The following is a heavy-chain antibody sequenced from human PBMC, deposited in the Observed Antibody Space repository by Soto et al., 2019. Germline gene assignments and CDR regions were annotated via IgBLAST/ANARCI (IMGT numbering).Heavy chain of an antibody. CDR1: GFTFSSYA. Sequence: QVQLVESGGGVVQPGRSLRLSCAASGFTFSSYAMHWVRQAPGKGLEWMAVISYDGSNKYYADSVKGRFTISRDNSXNXXYLQMNSLRAEDTAVYYCARDPLWGTAMVLWYFDLWGRGTLVTVSS. V-gene: IGHV3-30-3*01. CDR2: ISYDGSNK. D-gene: IGHD5-18*01. J-gene: IGHJ2*01. CDR3: ARDPLWGTAMVLWYFDL.